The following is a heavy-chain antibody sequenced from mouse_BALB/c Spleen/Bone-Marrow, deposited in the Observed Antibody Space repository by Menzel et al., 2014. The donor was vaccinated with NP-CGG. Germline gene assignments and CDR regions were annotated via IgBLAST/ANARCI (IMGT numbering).Heavy chain of an antibody. V-gene: IGHV5-6-3*01. CDR2: INSNGGST. CDR1: GFTFGNYA. CDR3: ARVAYYNVYFDY. J-gene: IGHJ2*01. D-gene: IGHD2-12*01. Sequence: EVNVVESGGGLVQPGGSLKLSCAASGFTFGNYAMSWVRQTPDKRLELVATINSNGGSTYYPDSVKGRFTISRDNARNXLYLQMSSLKSEDTAMYYCARVAYYNVYFDYWGQGTTLTVSS.